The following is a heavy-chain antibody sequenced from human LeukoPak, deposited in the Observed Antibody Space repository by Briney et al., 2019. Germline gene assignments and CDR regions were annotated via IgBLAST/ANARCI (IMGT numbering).Heavy chain of an antibody. V-gene: IGHV3-66*01. Sequence: GGSLRLSCVVSGFIVSSNYINWVRQAPGKGLEWVSVIYDGGGTNYADSVKGRFSISRDNSQNTVYLQMNSLRVEDTAVYYCASLSGSKYYVDYWGQGPLVTVSS. D-gene: IGHD1-26*01. CDR3: ASLSGSKYYVDY. J-gene: IGHJ4*02. CDR2: IYDGGGT. CDR1: GFIVSSNY.